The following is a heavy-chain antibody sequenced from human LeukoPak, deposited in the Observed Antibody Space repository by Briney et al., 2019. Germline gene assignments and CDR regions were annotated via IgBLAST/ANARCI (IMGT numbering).Heavy chain of an antibody. CDR1: GFTFTSYA. J-gene: IGHJ3*02. Sequence: PGGSLRLSCADSGFTFTSYAMSWVRQAPGKGLEWVSAITGTGGSTYYAASVKGRFTVSRDNSKNTLYLQMSSLRAEDTAMYYCAKVRDTRDWYKDAFDIWGQGTRVTVSS. V-gene: IGHV3-23*01. CDR2: ITGTGGST. CDR3: AKVRDTRDWYKDAFDI. D-gene: IGHD6-19*01.